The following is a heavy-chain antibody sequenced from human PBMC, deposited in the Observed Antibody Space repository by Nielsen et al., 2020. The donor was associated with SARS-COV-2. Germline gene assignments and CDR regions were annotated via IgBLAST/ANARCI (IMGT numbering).Heavy chain of an antibody. CDR2: IWYDGSNK. CDR3: ARGQSECPYCYYYGMDV. J-gene: IGHJ6*02. V-gene: IGHV3-33*08. D-gene: IGHD3-3*01. CDR1: GFTFSSYG. Sequence: GESLKISCAASGFTFSSYGMHWVRQAPGKGLEWVAVIWYDGSNKYYADSVKGRFTISRDNSKNTLYLQMNSLRAEDTAVYYCARGQSECPYCYYYGMDVWGQGTTVTVSS.